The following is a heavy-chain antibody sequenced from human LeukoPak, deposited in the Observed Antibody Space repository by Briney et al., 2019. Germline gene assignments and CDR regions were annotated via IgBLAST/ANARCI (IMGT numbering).Heavy chain of an antibody. V-gene: IGHV1-2*02. Sequence: ASVKVSCKASGYTFTGCYMHWVRQAPGQGLEWMGWVNPNGGATNYAQKFQGRVTMTRDTSISTAYMELSRLRSDDTAVYYCARAAVTTLPYFDYWGQGTLVTVSS. D-gene: IGHD4-17*01. J-gene: IGHJ4*02. CDR3: ARAAVTTLPYFDY. CDR1: GYTFTGCY. CDR2: VNPNGGAT.